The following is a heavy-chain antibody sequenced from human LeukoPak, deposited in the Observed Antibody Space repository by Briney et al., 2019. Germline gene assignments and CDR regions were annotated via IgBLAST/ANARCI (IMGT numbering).Heavy chain of an antibody. CDR2: INYSGST. CDR1: GGSFSAYY. J-gene: IGHJ4*02. Sequence: KPSETLSLTCAVYGGSFSAYYWSWIRQPPGKGLEWIGEINYSGSTNYNPSLKSRVTISLDTSKNQFSLKLNSVTAADTAEYYCARAIAKDCSGGSCSMGIFDYWGQGNLVTVSS. D-gene: IGHD2-15*01. V-gene: IGHV4-34*01. CDR3: ARAIAKDCSGGSCSMGIFDY.